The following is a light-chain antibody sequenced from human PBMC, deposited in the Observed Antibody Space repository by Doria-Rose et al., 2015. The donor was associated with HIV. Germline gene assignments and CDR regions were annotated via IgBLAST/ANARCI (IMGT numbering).Light chain of an antibody. V-gene: IGKV3-20*01. J-gene: IGKJ5*01. Sequence: TQSPGTLSLSPGERATLSCRASRRVKSSYLAWYQQKPGQAPRLLIYDASTRATGIPDRFSGSGSGTDFTLNISRLEPEDVAVYYCQQYGTSRGTFGQGTRLEIK. CDR3: QQYGTSRGT. CDR1: RRVKSSY. CDR2: DAS.